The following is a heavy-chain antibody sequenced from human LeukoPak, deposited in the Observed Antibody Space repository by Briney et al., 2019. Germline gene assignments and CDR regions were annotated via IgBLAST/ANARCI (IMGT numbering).Heavy chain of an antibody. D-gene: IGHD3-10*01. CDR3: ARDGASRGGALDM. Sequence: KPSETLSLTCAVYGGSFSGYYWSWIRQPRGKGLEWIGEINHSGSTNYNPSLKSRVTISVDTSKNQFSLNLRSVTAADTAVYYCARDGASRGGALDMWGQGTVVIVSS. CDR2: INHSGST. CDR1: GGSFSGYY. J-gene: IGHJ3*02. V-gene: IGHV4-34*01.